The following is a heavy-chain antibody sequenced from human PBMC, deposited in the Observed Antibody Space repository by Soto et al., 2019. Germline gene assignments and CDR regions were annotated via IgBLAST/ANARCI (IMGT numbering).Heavy chain of an antibody. J-gene: IGHJ6*02. V-gene: IGHV1-2*02. CDR3: ARESWSRFYFDYGTDV. CDR2: INPNSGGT. D-gene: IGHD6-13*01. Sequence: GASVKASCKASGYTFTGYYMHWVRQARGQGLEWMGWINPNSGGTNYAQKFQGRVTMTRDTSISTAYMELSRLRSDDTAVYYCARESWSRFYFDYGTDVWDQGSTVTVFS. CDR1: GYTFTGYY.